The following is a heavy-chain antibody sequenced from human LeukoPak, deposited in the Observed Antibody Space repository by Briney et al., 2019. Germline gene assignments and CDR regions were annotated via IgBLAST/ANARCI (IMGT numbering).Heavy chain of an antibody. D-gene: IGHD3-22*01. CDR3: ARVPPYDSSGYYTDDAFDI. J-gene: IGHJ3*02. V-gene: IGHV4-34*01. Sequence: SETLSLTCAVYCGSFSGYYWSWIRQPPGKGLEWIGEINHSGSTNYNPSLKSRVTISVDTSKNQFSLKLSSVTAADTAVYYCARVPPYDSSGYYTDDAFDIWGQGTMVTVSS. CDR1: CGSFSGYY. CDR2: INHSGST.